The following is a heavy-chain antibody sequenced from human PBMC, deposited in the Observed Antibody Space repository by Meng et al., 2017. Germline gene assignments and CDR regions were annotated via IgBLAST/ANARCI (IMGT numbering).Heavy chain of an antibody. Sequence: QVERVQSGAEVKKPGASVKGSCKASGYTFTGYYMHWVRQAPGQGLEWMGWINPNSGGTNYAQKFQGRVTMTRDTSISTAYMELSRLRSDDTAVYYCARVYYYDSSGYYYSMGGMDVWGQGTTVTVSS. CDR3: ARVYYYDSSGYYYSMGGMDV. V-gene: IGHV1-2*02. CDR1: GYTFTGYY. J-gene: IGHJ6*02. D-gene: IGHD3-22*01. CDR2: INPNSGGT.